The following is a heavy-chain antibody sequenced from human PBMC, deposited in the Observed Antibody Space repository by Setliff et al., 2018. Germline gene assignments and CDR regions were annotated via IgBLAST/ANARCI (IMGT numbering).Heavy chain of an antibody. V-gene: IGHV4-38-2*01. CDR2: IYHSGKT. CDR1: GYSISRGYF. D-gene: IGHD6-19*01. J-gene: IGHJ6*02. CDR3: ARLLAGTGGFFYYGVDV. Sequence: SLTCAVSGYSISRGYFWGWIRQPPGKGLEWIGSIYHSGKTYYNPSLKSRVTLSVDTSKNQFSLKLSSVTAADTAVYYCARLLAGTGGFFYYGVDVWGQGTTVTVSS.